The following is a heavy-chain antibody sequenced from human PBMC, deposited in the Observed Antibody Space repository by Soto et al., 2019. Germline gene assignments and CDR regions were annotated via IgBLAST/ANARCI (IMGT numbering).Heavy chain of an antibody. CDR1: GGTFSSYA. J-gene: IGHJ4*02. CDR2: IIPILGTA. CDR3: ASQLEYCGGDCYSVFY. Sequence: QVQLVQSGAEVKKPGSSVKVSCKASGGTFSSYAISWVRQAPGQGLECMGGIIPILGTANYAQKFQGRVTITADESTSTAYMELSSLRSEDTAVYYCASQLEYCGGDCYSVFYWGQGTLVTVSS. D-gene: IGHD2-21*02. V-gene: IGHV1-69*01.